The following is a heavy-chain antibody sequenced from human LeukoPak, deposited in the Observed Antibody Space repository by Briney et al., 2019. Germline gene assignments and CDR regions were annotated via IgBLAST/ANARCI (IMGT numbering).Heavy chain of an antibody. D-gene: IGHD2-21*02. CDR3: AKDQVPYCTTDCYGAIDA. Sequence: GGSLRLSCEASGCTFSSYSMTWVRQAPGKRLERISYIGSNGSPTHYADSVKGRFTISRDNAKNSLYLQMNSPTVEDTAVYYCAKDQVPYCTTDCYGAIDAWGQGTLVTVSS. V-gene: IGHV3-48*01. CDR2: IGSNGSPT. CDR1: GCTFSSYS. J-gene: IGHJ3*01.